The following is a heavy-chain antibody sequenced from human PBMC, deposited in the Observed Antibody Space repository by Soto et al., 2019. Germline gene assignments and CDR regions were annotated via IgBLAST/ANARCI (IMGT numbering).Heavy chain of an antibody. J-gene: IGHJ4*02. V-gene: IGHV5-51*01. CDR3: ARSPRSSPYFDY. CDR1: GYSFTNFW. D-gene: IGHD6-13*01. CDR2: IYPGDSET. Sequence: PGESLKISCKGSGYSFTNFWIAWVRQLPGKGLEYMGIIYPGDSETRYSPSFHGKVTISADRSTGTAYLQWSSLEASDSAFYFCARSPRSSPYFDYWGQGALVTVSS.